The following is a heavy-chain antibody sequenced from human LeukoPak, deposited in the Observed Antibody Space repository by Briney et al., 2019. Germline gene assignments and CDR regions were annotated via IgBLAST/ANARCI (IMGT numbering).Heavy chain of an antibody. Sequence: GGSLRLSCATSGFTFRSFAMHWVRQAPGKGLEWVAFIHYDGSNNYYADSVKGRFTISRDNSKNTLYLQMNTLRADDTAVYYCAKDHGSSDWYYFDYWGQGTLVTVSS. CDR2: IHYDGSNN. V-gene: IGHV3-30*02. J-gene: IGHJ4*02. CDR3: AKDHGSSDWYYFDY. D-gene: IGHD6-13*01. CDR1: GFTFRSFA.